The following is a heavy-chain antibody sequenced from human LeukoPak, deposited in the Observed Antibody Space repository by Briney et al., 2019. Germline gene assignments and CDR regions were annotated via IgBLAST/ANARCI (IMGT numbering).Heavy chain of an antibody. Sequence: PSDTLSLTCTVSGDAITGSSYYWPWIRQSPGKGLEWIESMYYSGNTYSNPSLESRFTMSADTSKNQFTLKLNSVSVADTAVYYCARQYFDRTGYYYFDYWGQGTLVIVSS. D-gene: IGHD3-22*01. J-gene: IGHJ4*02. V-gene: IGHV4-39*01. CDR3: ARQYFDRTGYYYFDY. CDR2: MYYSGNT. CDR1: GDAITGSSYY.